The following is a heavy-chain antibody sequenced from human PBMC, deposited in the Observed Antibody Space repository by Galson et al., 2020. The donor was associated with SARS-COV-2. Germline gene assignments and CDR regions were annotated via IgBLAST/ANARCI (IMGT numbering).Heavy chain of an antibody. Sequence: GGSLRLSCAASGFTFSSHAMHWVRQAPGKGLEWVAQLFFDGSDKYYGDSVKGRFTISRDSSKNTVYLQMNNLRADDTAVYYCARDGQTSSGWAVDYWGQGTLVTVSS. J-gene: IGHJ4*02. V-gene: IGHV3-33*01. D-gene: IGHD6-19*01. CDR1: GFTFSSHA. CDR3: ARDGQTSSGWAVDY. CDR2: LFFDGSDK.